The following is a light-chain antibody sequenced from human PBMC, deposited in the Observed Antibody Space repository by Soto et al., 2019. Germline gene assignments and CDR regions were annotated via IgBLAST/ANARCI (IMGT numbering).Light chain of an antibody. CDR2: GAS. CDR3: QQYNTWPLT. V-gene: IGKV3-15*01. J-gene: IGKJ4*01. Sequence: EIVMTQSPATLSVSPGERATLSCRASQSTNSYLAWYQQKPGQAPRLLIDGASTRATGIPARFSGSGSGTEFTLTISSLQSEDFAVYYCQQYNTWPLTFGGGTKVDIK. CDR1: QSTNSY.